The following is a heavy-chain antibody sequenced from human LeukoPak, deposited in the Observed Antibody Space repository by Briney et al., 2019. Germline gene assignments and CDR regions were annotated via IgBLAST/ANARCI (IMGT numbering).Heavy chain of an antibody. CDR2: ISAYNGNT. Sequence: ASVKVSCKASGYTFTSYGISWVRQAPGQGLEWMGWISAYNGNTNYAQKLQGRVTMTTDTSTSTAYMELRSLRSDDTAVYYCARGFSVGGYDFYYYYGMDVWAKGPRSPSP. V-gene: IGHV1-18*01. D-gene: IGHD5-12*01. CDR3: ARGFSVGGYDFYYYYGMDV. J-gene: IGHJ6*02. CDR1: GYTFTSYG.